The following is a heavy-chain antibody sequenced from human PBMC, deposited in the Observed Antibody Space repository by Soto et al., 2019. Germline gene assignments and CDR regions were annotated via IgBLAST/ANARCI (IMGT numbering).Heavy chain of an antibody. CDR3: TRGDSSSWRPHFDY. CDR1: GASIRSYY. D-gene: IGHD6-13*01. V-gene: IGHV4-59*01. Sequence: SETLSLPCTVSGASIRSYYWSWLRQPPGKGLEWIGFIHHSGSTNYNPSLKSRLTMSVDTSKNQFSLKLSSVTAADTAVYYCTRGDSSSWRPHFDYWGQGTLVTVSS. CDR2: IHHSGST. J-gene: IGHJ4*02.